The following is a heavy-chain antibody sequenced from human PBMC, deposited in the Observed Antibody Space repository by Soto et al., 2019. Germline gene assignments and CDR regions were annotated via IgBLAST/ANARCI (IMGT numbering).Heavy chain of an antibody. D-gene: IGHD3-16*01. Sequence: ASVKVSCKASGYTFSDFGINWLRQASGQGPEWMGWMNAKSGDTFFAQRFQGKFNMTWDTSLSTAYMEVGSLTSDDTAMYYCARGNPFNYAGFDVWGQGTTVTVSS. J-gene: IGHJ6*02. CDR2: MNAKSGDT. CDR1: GYTFSDFG. CDR3: ARGNPFNYAGFDV. V-gene: IGHV1-8*01.